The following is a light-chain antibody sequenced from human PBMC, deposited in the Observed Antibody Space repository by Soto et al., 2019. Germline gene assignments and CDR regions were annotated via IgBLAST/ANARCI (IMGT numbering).Light chain of an antibody. V-gene: IGKV3-20*01. J-gene: IGKJ5*01. CDR2: CAS. Sequence: EIVLTQSPGTLALSPGERATLYCRASQSVNSRLAWYQHKPGQAPRLLLSCASTRASGIPARFIAWGSGTDFTLTISRVDPADFAFYYCQQYFTSPITFGQGTRLEIK. CDR1: QSVNSR. CDR3: QQYFTSPIT.